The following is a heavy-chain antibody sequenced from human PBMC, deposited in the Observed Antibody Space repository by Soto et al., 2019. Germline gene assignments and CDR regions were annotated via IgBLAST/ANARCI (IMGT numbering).Heavy chain of an antibody. J-gene: IGHJ4*02. D-gene: IGHD6-19*01. V-gene: IGHV1-18*04. CDR1: GYTFTGYY. CDR3: ARDLYGIAVAGGLDY. Sequence: ASVKVSCKASGYTFTGYYMHWVRQAPGQGLEWMGWISANSGNTNYAQKLQGRVTMTTDTSTSTAYMELRSLRSDDTAVYYCARDLYGIAVAGGLDYWGQGTLVTVSS. CDR2: ISANSGNT.